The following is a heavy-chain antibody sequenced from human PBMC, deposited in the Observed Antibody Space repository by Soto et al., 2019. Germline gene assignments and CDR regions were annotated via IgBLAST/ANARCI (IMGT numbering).Heavy chain of an antibody. CDR1: GFTFSSYW. D-gene: IGHD3-3*02. Sequence: PGGSLRLSCAASGFTFSSYWMTWVRQAPGKGLEWVANIKQDGSEKYYVDSVKGRFTISRDNAKNSLYLQMNSLRAEDSAVYYCARDYAFLEWLLKENYYYYGMDVWGQGTTVTVSS. CDR3: ARDYAFLEWLLKENYYYYGMDV. CDR2: IKQDGSEK. J-gene: IGHJ6*02. V-gene: IGHV3-7*01.